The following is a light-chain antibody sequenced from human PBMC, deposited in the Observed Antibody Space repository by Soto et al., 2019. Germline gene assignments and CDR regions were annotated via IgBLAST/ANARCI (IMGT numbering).Light chain of an antibody. CDR2: GAS. J-gene: IGKJ4*01. Sequence: EILMTQSPDTLSVSSGERVTLSSRPSRTVSNRLAWYQHKPGQAPRLLISGASTGATGIPPRFRGSGSGTEFTLTVDTLQSEDIAIYYCQQYYHWPVTFGGGTKVDIK. CDR3: QQYYHWPVT. CDR1: RTVSNR. V-gene: IGKV3-15*01.